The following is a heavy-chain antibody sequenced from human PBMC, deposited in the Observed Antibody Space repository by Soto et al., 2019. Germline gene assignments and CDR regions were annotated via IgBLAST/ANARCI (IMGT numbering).Heavy chain of an antibody. J-gene: IGHJ6*02. CDR1: GGTLSSYT. CDR3: ARAGGSGSYGYYYGMDV. V-gene: IGHV1-69*02. Sequence: ASVKVSCKASGGTLSSYTISWVRQAPGQGLEWMGRIIPILGIANYAQKFQGRVTITADKSTSTAYMELSSLRSEDTAVYYCARAGGSGSYGYYYGMDVWGQGTTVTVSS. CDR2: IIPILGIA. D-gene: IGHD3-10*01.